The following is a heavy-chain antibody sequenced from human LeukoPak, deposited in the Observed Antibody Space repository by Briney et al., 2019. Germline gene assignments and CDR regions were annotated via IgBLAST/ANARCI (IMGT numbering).Heavy chain of an antibody. CDR1: GYTFTGYF. J-gene: IGHJ4*02. CDR2: INPNSGGT. CDR3: ARGRGGNYPWWFDN. V-gene: IGHV1-2*06. D-gene: IGHD2-8*02. Sequence: ASVKVSCKASGYTFTGYFMHWVRQAPGQGLEWVGRINPNSGGTNYAQKFQGRVTMTRDTSISTAYMELSRLTSDDTAVYYCARGRGGNYPWWFDNWGQGALVTVSS.